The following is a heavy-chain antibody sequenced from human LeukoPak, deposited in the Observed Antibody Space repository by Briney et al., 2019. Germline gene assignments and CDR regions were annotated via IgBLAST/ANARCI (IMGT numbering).Heavy chain of an antibody. Sequence: ASVKVSCKASGYTFTSYDINWVRQATGQGLEWMGWMNPNSGNTGYAQKFQGRVTMTRNTSISTAYMELSSLRSEDTAVYYCARGAYYDSSGYYYFRRYYYYYGMDVWGQGTTVTVSS. CDR3: ARGAYYDSSGYYYFRRYYYYYGMDV. D-gene: IGHD3-22*01. V-gene: IGHV1-8*01. J-gene: IGHJ6*02. CDR2: MNPNSGNT. CDR1: GYTFTSYD.